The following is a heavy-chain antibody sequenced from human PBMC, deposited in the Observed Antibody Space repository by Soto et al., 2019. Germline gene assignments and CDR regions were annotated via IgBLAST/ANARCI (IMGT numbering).Heavy chain of an antibody. J-gene: IGHJ4*02. CDR3: AREISLSAGSYFDY. CDR1: GFTFNTYN. CDR2: ISSSSYTI. Sequence: GGSLRLSCTASGFTFNTYNMNWVRQAPGKGLEWVSYISSSSYTIKYADSVEGRFTVSRDNGKKSLYLQMNSLRDEDTAVYFCAREISLSAGSYFDYWGQGTLVTVSS. V-gene: IGHV3-48*02. D-gene: IGHD3-10*01.